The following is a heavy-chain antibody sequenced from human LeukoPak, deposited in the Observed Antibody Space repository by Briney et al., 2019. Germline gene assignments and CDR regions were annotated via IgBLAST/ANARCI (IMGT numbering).Heavy chain of an antibody. J-gene: IGHJ4*02. V-gene: IGHV4-39*07. CDR2: IYYNGNT. Sequence: SETLSLTCTVSGGSIRSSTYYWGWIRQPPGKGLEWIGSIYYNGNTYYNPSLESRVTMSVDTSKDQFSLKLTSVSADTAVYYCARTFGTYQYYFDYWGQGSLVAVSS. CDR1: GGSIRSSTYY. D-gene: IGHD1-26*01. CDR3: ARTFGTYQYYFDY.